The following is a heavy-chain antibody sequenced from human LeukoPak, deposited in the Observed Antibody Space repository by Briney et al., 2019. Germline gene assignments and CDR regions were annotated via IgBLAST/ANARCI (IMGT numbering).Heavy chain of an antibody. D-gene: IGHD6-13*01. J-gene: IGHJ4*02. V-gene: IGHV3-23*01. CDR3: AKRGIAAAASFDY. CDR2: TTGGGGDT. CDR1: GFTFGNYA. Sequence: GGSLRLSCAASGFTFGNYAMSWVRQTPEKGLEWVAATTGGGGDTFHADSVRGRFTISRDNSKNTLYLQMNSLRADDTAVYYCAKRGIAAAASFDYWGQGTLVSVSS.